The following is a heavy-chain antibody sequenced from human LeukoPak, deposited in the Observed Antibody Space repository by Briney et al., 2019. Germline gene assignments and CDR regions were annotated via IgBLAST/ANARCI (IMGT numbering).Heavy chain of an antibody. J-gene: IGHJ4*02. Sequence: GGSLRLSCAASGFTFSDYYMSWIRQAPGKGLEWVSSITSSSHYIYYADSVRGRFTISRDNSKNTLYLQMNSLRAEDTAVYYCARNLYDSSGYYQAYYFDYWGQGTLVTVSS. CDR3: ARNLYDSSGYYQAYYFDY. D-gene: IGHD3-22*01. CDR2: ITSSSHYI. CDR1: GFTFSDYY. V-gene: IGHV3-11*06.